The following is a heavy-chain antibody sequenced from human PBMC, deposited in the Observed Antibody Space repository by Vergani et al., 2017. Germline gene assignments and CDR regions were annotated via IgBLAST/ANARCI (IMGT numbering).Heavy chain of an antibody. CDR3: ARLSLYCSGGSCYKGGGGGDY. Sequence: QVQLVQSGAEVKKPGASVKVSCKASGYTFTSYGISWVRQAPGQGLEWMGWISAYNGNTNYAQKLQGRVTMTTDTSTSTAYMELRSLRSDDTAVYYCARLSLYCSGGSCYKGGGGGDYWGQGTLVTVSS. V-gene: IGHV1-18*01. J-gene: IGHJ4*02. D-gene: IGHD2-15*01. CDR2: ISAYNGNT. CDR1: GYTFTSYG.